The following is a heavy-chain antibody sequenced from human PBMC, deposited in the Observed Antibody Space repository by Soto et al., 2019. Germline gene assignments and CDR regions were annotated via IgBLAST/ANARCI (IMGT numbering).Heavy chain of an antibody. J-gene: IGHJ4*02. CDR3: ARRSGRLAKHKPFDY. V-gene: IGHV4-39*01. Sequence: SEALSLTCIVSGGSLSSSSYYWAWIRQPPGKGLEWIGTIYYNGNTYYNPSLKSRVTISLDTSKNEFSLKLSSVTATDTAVYYCARRSGRLAKHKPFDYWGQGTLVTVSS. CDR1: GGSLSSSSYY. D-gene: IGHD6-25*01. CDR2: IYYNGNT.